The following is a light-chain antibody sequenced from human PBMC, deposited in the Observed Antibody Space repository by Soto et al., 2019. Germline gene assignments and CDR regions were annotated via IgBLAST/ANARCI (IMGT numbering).Light chain of an antibody. CDR1: SRDVGGYNY. CDR2: EVS. CDR3: SSYAGSNNLV. Sequence: QSVLTQPPSASGSTGQSVTISCTGTSRDVGGYNYVSWYQQHPGKAPKLIISEVSKRPSGVPDRFSGSKSGNTASLSVSGLQADDEADYYCSSYAGSNNLVFGGGTQLTVL. V-gene: IGLV2-8*01. J-gene: IGLJ3*02.